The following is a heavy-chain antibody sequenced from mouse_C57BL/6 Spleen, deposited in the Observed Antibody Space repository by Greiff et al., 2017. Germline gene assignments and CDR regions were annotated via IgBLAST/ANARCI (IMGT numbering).Heavy chain of an antibody. CDR1: GYTFTSYW. CDR2: IDPSDSET. V-gene: IGHV1-52*01. Sequence: QVQLQQPGAELVRPGSSVKLSCKASGYTFTSYWMHWVKQRPIQGLEWIGNIDPSDSETHYNQKFKDKATLTVDKSSSTAYMQLSSLTSEDSAVYYCARRDWDGYFDVWGTGTTVTVSS. D-gene: IGHD4-1*01. J-gene: IGHJ1*03. CDR3: ARRDWDGYFDV.